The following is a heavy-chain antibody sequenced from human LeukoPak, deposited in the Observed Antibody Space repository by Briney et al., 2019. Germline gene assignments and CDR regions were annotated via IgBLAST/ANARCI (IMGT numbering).Heavy chain of an antibody. V-gene: IGHV3-30*18. Sequence: GGSLRLSCAASGFTFSSYGMHWVRQAPGKGLEWVAVISYDGSNKYYADSVKGRFTISRDNSKNTLYLQMNSLRAEDTAVYYCAKGDNWNSGYYYYYMDVWGKGTTVTVSS. CDR2: ISYDGSNK. J-gene: IGHJ6*03. D-gene: IGHD1-7*01. CDR1: GFTFSSYG. CDR3: AKGDNWNSGYYYYYMDV.